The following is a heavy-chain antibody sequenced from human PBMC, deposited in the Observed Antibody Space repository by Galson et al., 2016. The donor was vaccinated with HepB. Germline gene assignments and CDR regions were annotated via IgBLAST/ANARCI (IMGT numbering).Heavy chain of an antibody. V-gene: IGHV3-33*01. CDR3: ARDDHYGVYFDH. J-gene: IGHJ4*02. D-gene: IGHD3-16*01. CDR1: GFTFSNYG. Sequence: SLRLSCAGSGFTFSNYGMHWVRQAPGKGLEWVSNIWSDGRNKYYGDSVKGRFTISRDNSKNTLYLQMNSLRAGDTAVYYCARDDHYGVYFDHWGQGTLVTVSS. CDR2: IWSDGRNK.